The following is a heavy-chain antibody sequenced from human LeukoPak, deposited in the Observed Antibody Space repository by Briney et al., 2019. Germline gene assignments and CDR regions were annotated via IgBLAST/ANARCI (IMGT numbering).Heavy chain of an antibody. CDR3: ARDLDYGDYVGAFDI. D-gene: IGHD4-17*01. J-gene: IGHJ3*02. CDR1: GFTFSSYS. Sequence: GGSPRLSCAASGFTFSSYSMNWVRQAPGKGLEWVSSISSSSSYIYCADSVKGRFTISRDNAKNSLYLQMNSLRAEDTAVYYCARDLDYGDYVGAFDIWGQGTMVTVSS. V-gene: IGHV3-21*01. CDR2: ISSSSSYI.